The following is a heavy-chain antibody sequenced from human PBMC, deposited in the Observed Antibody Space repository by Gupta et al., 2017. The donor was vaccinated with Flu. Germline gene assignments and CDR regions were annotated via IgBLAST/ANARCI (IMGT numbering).Heavy chain of an antibody. V-gene: IGHV3-21*01. D-gene: IGHD3-22*01. CDR2: ISSSSSYI. CDR3: ARSDSSGYYFDY. Sequence: VRQAPGKGLEWVSSISSSSSYIYYADSVKGRFTISRDNAKNSLYLQMNSLRAEDTAVYYCARSDSSGYYFDYWGQGTLVTVSS. J-gene: IGHJ4*02.